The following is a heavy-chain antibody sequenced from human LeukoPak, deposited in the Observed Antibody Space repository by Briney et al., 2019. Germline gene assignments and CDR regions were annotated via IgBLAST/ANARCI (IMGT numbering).Heavy chain of an antibody. D-gene: IGHD6-19*01. J-gene: IGHJ3*02. CDR1: GYTFTSYY. V-gene: IGHV1-46*01. CDR2: INPSGGST. Sequence: ASVKVSCKASGYTFTSYYMHWVRQAPGQGLEWMGIINPSGGSTSYAQKFQGRVTMTRDTSTSTVYMELSSLGSEDTAVYYCAKDGGWYGAFDIWGQGTMVTVSS. CDR3: AKDGGWYGAFDI.